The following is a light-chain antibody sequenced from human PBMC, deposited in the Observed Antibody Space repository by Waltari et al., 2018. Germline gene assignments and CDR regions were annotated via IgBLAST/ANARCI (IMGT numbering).Light chain of an antibody. Sequence: EIVLTQSPGTLSLSPGERATLSCRASQSVSKYLAWYQQKPGQAPRLLIYHASTRATGSPDRFSGSGSGTDFSLTISRLEPEDFAVYYCQKYESLPATFGQGTKVEIK. CDR3: QKYESLPAT. CDR1: QSVSKY. CDR2: HAS. V-gene: IGKV3-20*01. J-gene: IGKJ1*01.